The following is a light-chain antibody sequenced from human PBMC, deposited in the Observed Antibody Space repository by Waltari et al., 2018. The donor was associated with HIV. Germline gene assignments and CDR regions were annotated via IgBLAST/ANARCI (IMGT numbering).Light chain of an antibody. CDR3: SSFAPTNKFYVL. V-gene: IGLV2-8*01. CDR1: SSDIGGYNY. CDR2: EVT. J-gene: IGLJ2*01. Sequence: QSTLTQPPSASGSPGQSVTISCPGTSSDIGGYNYVSWTQQHPGKAPKLIMTEVTTRPSGVPDRCACSKSGNTASLTVSGLQADDEALYYCSSFAPTNKFYVLFGGGTTLTVL.